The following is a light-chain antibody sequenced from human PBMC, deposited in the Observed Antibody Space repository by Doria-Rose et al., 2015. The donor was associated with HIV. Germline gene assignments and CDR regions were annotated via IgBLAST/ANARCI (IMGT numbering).Light chain of an antibody. V-gene: IGKV4-1*01. CDR3: RQYYDTPS. J-gene: IGKJ3*01. CDR1: QSLLYTSKNY. Sequence: DIQMTQSPESLGMSLGERATLNCKSNQSLLYTSKNYLAWYQQKPGQPPKLLIYWASTRQSGVPARFSGSGSVTVFTLTISSLEAEDVAVYYCRQYYDTPSFGPGTPVDIK. CDR2: WAS.